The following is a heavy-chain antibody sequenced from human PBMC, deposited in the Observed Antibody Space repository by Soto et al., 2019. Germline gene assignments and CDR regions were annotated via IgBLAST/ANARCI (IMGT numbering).Heavy chain of an antibody. CDR3: ASYDSSGRFDD. Sequence: PSETQSLTRTVSGGSSGSYDWRWIRQTPGKGLEWIGYIYYSGSTNYNPSLKSRVNISVDTSKNQFSLKLSSVTAVDTVVYYCASYDSSGRFDDWGQGTLVTVSS. J-gene: IGHJ4*02. CDR2: IYYSGST. V-gene: IGHV4-59*01. D-gene: IGHD3-22*01. CDR1: GGSSGSYD.